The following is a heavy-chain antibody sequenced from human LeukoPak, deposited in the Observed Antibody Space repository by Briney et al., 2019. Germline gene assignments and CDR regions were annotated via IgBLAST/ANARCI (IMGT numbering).Heavy chain of an antibody. Sequence: ASVKVSCKASGYTFTNFGISWVRQAPGQGLEWVGLINPSGGSTNYAQKFQGRVTVTRDMSTSTVYMEVKSLRSEDTAVYYCARGVHVRTYDSDHNCFDPWGQGTLATVSS. D-gene: IGHD3-22*01. CDR3: ARGVHVRTYDSDHNCFDP. CDR2: INPSGGST. CDR1: GYTFTNFG. J-gene: IGHJ5*02. V-gene: IGHV1-46*01.